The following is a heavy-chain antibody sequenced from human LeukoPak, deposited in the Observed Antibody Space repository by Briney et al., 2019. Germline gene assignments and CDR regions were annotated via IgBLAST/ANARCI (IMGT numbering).Heavy chain of an antibody. CDR3: AKDRRNDYAQGLGY. Sequence: GGSLRLSCAASGFTFINYAMTWVRQAPGKGLEWVSTISGSGDSTYYADSVKGRFTISRDNSKNTLHLQMSSLRAEDSAVYYCAKDRRNDYAQGLGYWGQGTLVTVSS. D-gene: IGHD4-17*01. J-gene: IGHJ4*02. CDR1: GFTFINYA. V-gene: IGHV3-23*01. CDR2: ISGSGDST.